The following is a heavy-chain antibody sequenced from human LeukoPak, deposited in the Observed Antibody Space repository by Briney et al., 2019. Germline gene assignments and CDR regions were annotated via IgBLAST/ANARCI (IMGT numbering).Heavy chain of an antibody. J-gene: IGHJ5*01. CDR2: MNPNSGNT. Sequence: ASVKVSCKASGYTFTSYDINWVRQATGQGLEWMGWMNPNSGNTGYAQKFQGRVTITRNTSISTAYMELSSLRSEDTAVYYCAKGAYGSGGAQPGIDSWGQGTLVTVSS. D-gene: IGHD3-10*01. V-gene: IGHV1-8*03. CDR3: AKGAYGSGGAQPGIDS. CDR1: GYTFTSYD.